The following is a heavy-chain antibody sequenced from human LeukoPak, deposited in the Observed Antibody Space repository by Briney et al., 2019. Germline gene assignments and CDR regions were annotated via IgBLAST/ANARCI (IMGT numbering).Heavy chain of an antibody. CDR2: ISYDGSNK. CDR1: GFTFSSYA. V-gene: IGHV3-30*04. Sequence: QAGGSLRLSCAASGFTFSSYAMHWVRQAPGKGLEWVAVISYDGSNKYYADSVKGRFTISRDNSKNTLYLQMNSLRAEDTAVYYCAKDSEFPEINWFDPWGQGTLVTVSS. J-gene: IGHJ5*02. D-gene: IGHD3-10*01. CDR3: AKDSEFPEINWFDP.